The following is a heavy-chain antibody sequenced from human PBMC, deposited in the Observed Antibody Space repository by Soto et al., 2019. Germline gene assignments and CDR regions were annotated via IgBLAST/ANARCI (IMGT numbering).Heavy chain of an antibody. Sequence: QVQLVQSGAEVKKPGASVKVSCKASGYTFTSYGISWVRQAPGQGLEWMGWISAYNGNTNYAQKLQDRVTMTTDTSTSTAYMELRSLRSDDTAVYYCARGSLNYYDSSGYYHLLDYWGQGTLVTVSS. CDR3: ARGSLNYYDSSGYYHLLDY. J-gene: IGHJ4*02. CDR1: GYTFTSYG. V-gene: IGHV1-18*01. CDR2: ISAYNGNT. D-gene: IGHD3-22*01.